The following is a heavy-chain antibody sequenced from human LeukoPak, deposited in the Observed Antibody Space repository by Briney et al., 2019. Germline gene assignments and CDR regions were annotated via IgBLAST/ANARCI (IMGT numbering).Heavy chain of an antibody. V-gene: IGHV3-74*01. CDR3: ATVFDF. Sequence: GGSLRLSCAVSGFTLSSNWMHWVRQVPGKGLEWVSRIDDAGSGTSYADSVKGRFTISRDDAKNTVYLQMNSLRAEDTAVYYCATVFDFWGQGTLVTVSS. D-gene: IGHD2-21*02. CDR2: IDDAGSGT. CDR1: GFTLSSNW. J-gene: IGHJ5*01.